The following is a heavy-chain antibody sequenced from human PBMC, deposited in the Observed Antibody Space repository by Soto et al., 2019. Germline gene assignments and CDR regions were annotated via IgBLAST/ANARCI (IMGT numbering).Heavy chain of an antibody. CDR1: GGSISRYY. Sequence: SETLSLTCTVSGGSISRYYWSWIRQPPGKGLEWIGYIYYSGSTNYNPSLKSRVTISVDTSKNQFSLKLSSVTAADTAVYYCARTLGTRDYYYYYMDVWGKGTTVTVSS. CDR3: ARTLGTRDYYYYYMDV. D-gene: IGHD1-1*01. V-gene: IGHV4-59*01. CDR2: IYYSGST. J-gene: IGHJ6*03.